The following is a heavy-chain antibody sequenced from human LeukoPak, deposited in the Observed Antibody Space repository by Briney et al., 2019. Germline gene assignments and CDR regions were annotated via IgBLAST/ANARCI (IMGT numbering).Heavy chain of an antibody. J-gene: IGHJ4*02. Sequence: GGSLRLSCAATGFTFSSYGMHWVRQAPGKGLEWVAVISYDGSNKYYADPVKGRFTISRDNHKNTPYLQMNNLRAQDTSVYDCAKEGGGARLGLPEFEDYWGQGTLVTVSS. CDR3: AKEGGGARLGLPEFEDY. V-gene: IGHV3-30*18. D-gene: IGHD6-6*01. CDR2: ISYDGSNK. CDR1: GFTFSSYG.